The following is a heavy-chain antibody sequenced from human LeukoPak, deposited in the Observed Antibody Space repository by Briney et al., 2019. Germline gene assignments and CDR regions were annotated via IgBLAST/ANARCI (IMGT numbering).Heavy chain of an antibody. CDR1: GGTFSSYA. D-gene: IGHD6-13*01. CDR3: ARDLGPIAAAGTGSSSGWYYNWFDP. Sequence: ASVEVSCKASGGTFSSYAISWVRQAPGQGLEWMGRIIPILGIANYAQKFQGRVTITADKSTSTAYMELSSLRSEDTAVYYCARDLGPIAAAGTGSSSGWYYNWFDPWGQGTLVTVSS. J-gene: IGHJ5*02. V-gene: IGHV1-69*04. CDR2: IIPILGIA.